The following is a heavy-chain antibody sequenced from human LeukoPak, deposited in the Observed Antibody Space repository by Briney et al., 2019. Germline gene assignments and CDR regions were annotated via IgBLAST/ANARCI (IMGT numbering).Heavy chain of an antibody. Sequence: EPGGSLRLSCAASGFTFSSYAMSWVRQAPGKGLEWVSAISGSGGSTYYADSVKGRFTVSRDNSKNTLYVQMNSLRAEDTAMHYCAKEVGDYYSYMNVWGKGTTVTVSS. CDR3: AKEVGDYYSYMNV. CDR2: ISGSGGST. D-gene: IGHD1-26*01. V-gene: IGHV3-23*01. CDR1: GFTFSSYA. J-gene: IGHJ6*03.